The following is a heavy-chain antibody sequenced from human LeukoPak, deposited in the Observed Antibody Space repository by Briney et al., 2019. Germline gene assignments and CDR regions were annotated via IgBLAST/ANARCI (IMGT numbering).Heavy chain of an antibody. D-gene: IGHD3-9*01. Sequence: GGSLRLSCAASGFTFSSYWMSWVRQAPGEGLEWVAYIKQDGSEKYYVDSVKGRFTISRDNAKNSLYLQMNSLRAEDTAVYYCARESSLDILTGYLSLYYYYGMDVWGQGTTVTVSS. V-gene: IGHV3-7*01. J-gene: IGHJ6*02. CDR1: GFTFSSYW. CDR2: IKQDGSEK. CDR3: ARESSLDILTGYLSLYYYYGMDV.